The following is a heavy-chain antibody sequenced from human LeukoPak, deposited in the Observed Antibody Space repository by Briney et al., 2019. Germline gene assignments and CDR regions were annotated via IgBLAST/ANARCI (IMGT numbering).Heavy chain of an antibody. CDR1: VCTFSSYS. CDR2: ISSSSSYI. J-gene: IGHJ6*02. V-gene: IGHV3-21*01. CDR3: ARYSSSSGYYYGMDV. D-gene: IGHD6-6*01. Sequence: GGSLRLSCAASVCTFSSYSMNWVRQAPWKGLEWILSISSSSSYIYYADSVKGRFTISRDNAKNSLYLQMNSLRAEDTAVYYCARYSSSSGYYYGMDVWGQGTTVTVSS.